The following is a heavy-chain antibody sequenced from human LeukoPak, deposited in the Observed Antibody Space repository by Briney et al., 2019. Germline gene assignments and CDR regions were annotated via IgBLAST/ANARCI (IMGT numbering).Heavy chain of an antibody. CDR3: ARQKCTSTSCLTKNAFDI. J-gene: IGHJ3*02. CDR1: GSIRGYY. Sequence: SDTLSLPCTVSGSIRGYYWSWIRQPPGKGLEWIGYIYTRGSTNYNPSLESRVTISVDTSKNQFSLDLSSVTAADTAVYYCARQKCTSTSCLTKNAFDIWGQGTMVTVSS. V-gene: IGHV4-4*09. D-gene: IGHD2-2*01. CDR2: IYTRGST.